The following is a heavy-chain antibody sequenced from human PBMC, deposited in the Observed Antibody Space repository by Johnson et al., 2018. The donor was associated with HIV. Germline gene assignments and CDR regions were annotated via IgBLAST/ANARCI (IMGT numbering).Heavy chain of an antibody. D-gene: IGHD5-18*01. J-gene: IGHJ3*02. CDR2: IRYDGSNK. V-gene: IGHV3-30*02. CDR1: GFTFSSYG. Sequence: QVQLVESGGGVVQPGDSLRLSCAASGFTFSSYGMHWVRQAPGKGLEWVAFIRYDGSNKYYGDSVKGRFTISRDNSKNTLYLQMNSLRAEDTAVYYCAKDYVDTASDDAFDIWGQGTMVTVSS. CDR3: AKDYVDTASDDAFDI.